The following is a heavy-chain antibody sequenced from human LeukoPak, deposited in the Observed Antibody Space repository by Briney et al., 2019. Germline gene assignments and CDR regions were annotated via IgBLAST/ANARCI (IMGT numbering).Heavy chain of an antibody. D-gene: IGHD1-1*01. CDR3: ARPGPTVRYFDY. J-gene: IGHJ4*02. V-gene: IGHV5-51*01. Sequence: GESRKISRKVSGYSFTSYWIAWVRQMPGKGLELMGIIYPDDSDTRYSPSFQGQVTTSADKSTSTAYLQWSSLKASDTAMYYCARPGPTVRYFDYWGQGTLVNASS. CDR1: GYSFTSYW. CDR2: IYPDDSDT.